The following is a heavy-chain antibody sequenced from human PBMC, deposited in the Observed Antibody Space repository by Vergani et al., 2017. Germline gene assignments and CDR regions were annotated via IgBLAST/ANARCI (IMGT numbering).Heavy chain of an antibody. Sequence: QVQLQESGPGLVKPSETLSLTCTVSGGSISSYYWSWIRQPAGKGLEWIGRIYTSGSTNYNPSLKSRVTISVDTSKNQFSLKLSSVTAADTAVYYCAITMVRGVIITHDYWGQGTLVTVSS. CDR1: GGSISSYY. CDR3: AITMVRGVIITHDY. J-gene: IGHJ4*02. V-gene: IGHV4-4*07. CDR2: IYTSGST. D-gene: IGHD3-10*01.